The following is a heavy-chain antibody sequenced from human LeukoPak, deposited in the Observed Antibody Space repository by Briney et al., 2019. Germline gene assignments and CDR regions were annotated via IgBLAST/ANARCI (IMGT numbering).Heavy chain of an antibody. Sequence: SETLSLTCTVSGGSISSYYWSWIRQPPGKGLEWIEYIYYSGSTNYNPSLKSRVTISVDTSKNQFSLKLSSVTAADTAVYYCARRGRGSYPDAFDIWGQGTMVTVSS. CDR1: GGSISSYY. CDR3: ARRGRGSYPDAFDI. CDR2: IYYSGST. D-gene: IGHD1-26*01. V-gene: IGHV4-59*08. J-gene: IGHJ3*02.